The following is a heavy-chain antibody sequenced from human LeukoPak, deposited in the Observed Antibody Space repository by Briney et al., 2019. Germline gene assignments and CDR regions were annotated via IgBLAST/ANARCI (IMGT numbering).Heavy chain of an antibody. CDR3: ARVCRYYYGSGSFDY. CDR1: GVSISSYY. CDR2: INHSGST. V-gene: IGHV4-34*01. J-gene: IGHJ4*02. D-gene: IGHD3-10*01. Sequence: SETLSLTCTVSGVSISSYYWSWVRQPPGKGLEWIGEINHSGSTNYNPSLKSRVTISVDTSKNQFSLKLSSVTAADTAVYYCARVCRYYYGSGSFDYWGQGTLVTVSS.